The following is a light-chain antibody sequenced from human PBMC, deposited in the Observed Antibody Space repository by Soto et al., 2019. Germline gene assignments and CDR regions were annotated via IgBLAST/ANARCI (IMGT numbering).Light chain of an antibody. J-gene: IGLJ1*01. CDR1: SSDVGAYKY. V-gene: IGLV2-8*02. CDR2: EVT. Sequence: QSALTQPPSASRSPGQSLTISCTGTSSDVGAYKYVSWYQQYPGKAPKLMIYEVTKRPSGVPDRFSGSKSGNTASLTVSGLQAEDEADYYCSSYAGSNIYVFGTGTKLTVL. CDR3: SSYAGSNIYV.